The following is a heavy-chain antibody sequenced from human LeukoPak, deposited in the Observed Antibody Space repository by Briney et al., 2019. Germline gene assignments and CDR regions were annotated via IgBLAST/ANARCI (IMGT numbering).Heavy chain of an antibody. CDR3: ARLALGVNYDY. J-gene: IGHJ4*02. D-gene: IGHD3-10*01. CDR2: IHYSGST. V-gene: IGHV4-39*01. Sequence: SETLSLTCTVSGGSISSSSYYWGWIRQPPGKGLEWIGSIHYSGSTYYNPSLKSRVTISVDTSKNQFSLKLSSVTAADTAVYYCARLALGVNYDYWGQGTLVTVSS. CDR1: GGSISSSSYY.